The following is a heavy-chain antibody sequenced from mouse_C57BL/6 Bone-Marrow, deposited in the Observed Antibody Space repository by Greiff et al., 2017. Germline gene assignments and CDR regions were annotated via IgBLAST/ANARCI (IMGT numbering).Heavy chain of an antibody. V-gene: IGHV3-6*01. D-gene: IGHD1-1*01. CDR2: ISYDGSN. J-gene: IGHJ1*03. CDR1: GYSITSGYY. CDR3: ARGGSSYVDLYFDV. Sequence: EVKLQESGPGLVKPSQSLSLTCSVTGYSITSGYYWNWIRQFPGNKLEWMGYISYDGSNNYNPSLKNRISLTRDTSKNQFFLKLNSVTTEDTATYYCARGGSSYVDLYFDVWGTGTTVTVSS.